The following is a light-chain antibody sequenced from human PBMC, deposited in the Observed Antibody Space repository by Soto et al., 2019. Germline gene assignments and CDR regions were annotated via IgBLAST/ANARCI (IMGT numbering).Light chain of an antibody. CDR1: QSVSNTY. CDR3: QQSYTSPVT. V-gene: IGKV3D-20*02. J-gene: IGKJ4*01. Sequence: EIVLTQSPGTLSLSPGERATLSCRASQSVSNTYLAWYQQKPGQAPRLLIYDASSRATGIPDRFSGSGSGTDFTLTISSLQPEDFGTYYCQQSYTSPVTFGGGTKVDIK. CDR2: DAS.